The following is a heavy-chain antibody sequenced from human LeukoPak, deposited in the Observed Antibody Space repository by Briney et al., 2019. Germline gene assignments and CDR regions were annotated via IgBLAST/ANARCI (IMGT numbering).Heavy chain of an antibody. Sequence: NSSQTLSLTCTVSGGSISSGGYYWSWIRQHPGKGLEWIGYIYYSGSTYYNPSLKSRVTISVDTSKNQFSLKLSSVTAADTAVYYCARVDCSSTSCYWGDSCSDPWGQGTLVTVPS. J-gene: IGHJ5*02. CDR2: IYYSGST. D-gene: IGHD2-2*01. CDR3: ARVDCSSTSCYWGDSCSDP. CDR1: GGSISSGGYY. V-gene: IGHV4-31*03.